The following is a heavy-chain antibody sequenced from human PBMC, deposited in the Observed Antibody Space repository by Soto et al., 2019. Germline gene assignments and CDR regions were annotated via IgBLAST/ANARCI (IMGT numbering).Heavy chain of an antibody. Sequence: QVQLQQWGAGLLKPSETLSLTCSVYGESFNTYYWSWIRQPPGKGLEWIGEINQSGSTNYNPSLKGRVTMSVDTSNNRFSLRLSSLTAADTAVYFCARGGGLRAGMDVWGQGTTVSVSS. D-gene: IGHD6-25*01. CDR3: ARGGGLRAGMDV. CDR1: GESFNTYY. V-gene: IGHV4-34*01. CDR2: INQSGST. J-gene: IGHJ6*02.